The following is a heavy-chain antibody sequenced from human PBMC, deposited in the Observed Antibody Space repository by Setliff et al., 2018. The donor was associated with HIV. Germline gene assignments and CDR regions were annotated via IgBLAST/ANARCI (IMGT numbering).Heavy chain of an antibody. CDR1: GGSFSGYY. CDR2: INHSEST. CDR3: ARGGGITWRSYSFDY. Sequence: SETLSLTCAVYGGSFSGYYWNWIRQPPGKGLEWIGEINHSESTNYNPSLKSRVTVSVDTSKKQFSLRLSSVSAADTALYYCARGGGITWRSYSFDYWGHGTLVTVSS. V-gene: IGHV4-34*01. J-gene: IGHJ4*01. D-gene: IGHD3-10*01.